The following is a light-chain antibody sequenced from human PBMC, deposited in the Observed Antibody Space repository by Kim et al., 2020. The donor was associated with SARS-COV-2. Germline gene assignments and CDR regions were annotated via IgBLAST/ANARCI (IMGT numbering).Light chain of an antibody. CDR1: SGHSSYI. CDR2: LEGSGSY. CDR3: ETWDSNTLV. Sequence: QPVLTQSSSASASLGSSVKLTCTLSSGHSSYIIAWHQHQPGKAPRYLMKLEGSGSYDKGSGVPDRFSGSSSGAVRHLTISNLQSEDEADYYCETWDSNTLVFGGGTQLTVL. V-gene: IGLV4-60*03. J-gene: IGLJ3*02.